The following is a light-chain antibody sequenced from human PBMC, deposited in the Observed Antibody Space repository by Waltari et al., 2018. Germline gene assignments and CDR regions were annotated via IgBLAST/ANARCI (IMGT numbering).Light chain of an antibody. CDR3: SAWEDSLRGVI. CDR2: GNK. J-gene: IGLJ2*01. Sequence: QSVLTQPPSTSGTPGLRTTISCSGGHSNIGSNTATWYLQLPGTAPKLLLFGNKQRPYGVSDRFEDSKSGTSASRAISGRQSEDEDDYYCSAWEDSLRGVIFGGGTKLTVL. V-gene: IGLV1-44*01. CDR1: HSNIGSNT.